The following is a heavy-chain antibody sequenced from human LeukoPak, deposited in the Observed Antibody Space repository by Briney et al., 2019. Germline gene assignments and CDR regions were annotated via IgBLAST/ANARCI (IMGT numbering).Heavy chain of an antibody. CDR1: GFTFSSYW. D-gene: IGHD6-19*01. J-gene: IGHJ3*02. Sequence: PGGSLRLSCAASGFTFSSYWMHWVRQAPGKGLVWVSRINSDGSSTSYADSVKGRFTISRDNAKNTLYLQMNSLRAEDTAVYYCVSGYSSGREPFDIWGQGTMVTVSS. CDR2: INSDGSST. CDR3: VSGYSSGREPFDI. V-gene: IGHV3-74*01.